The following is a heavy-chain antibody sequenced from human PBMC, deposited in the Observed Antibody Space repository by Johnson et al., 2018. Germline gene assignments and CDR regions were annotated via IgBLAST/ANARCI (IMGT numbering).Heavy chain of an antibody. CDR1: GFTFSTYW. D-gene: IGHD3-3*01. CDR3: ARDSYDSPFDM. V-gene: IGHV3-7*01. CDR2: IKRHGSEK. J-gene: IGHJ3*02. Sequence: EVQLLESGGGLVQPGGSLRLSCAASGFTFSTYWMSWVRQAPGKGLEWVANIKRHGSEKSYVDSEKGRFTISRDNAKNSLYLQMNSLRAEDTAVYYFARDSYDSPFDMWGQGTMVTVSS.